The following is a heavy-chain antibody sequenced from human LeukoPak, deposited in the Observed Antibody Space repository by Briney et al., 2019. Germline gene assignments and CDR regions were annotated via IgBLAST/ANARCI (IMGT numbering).Heavy chain of an antibody. CDR3: ARTLMATIVPYYFDH. V-gene: IGHV4-59*08. CDR1: GGSISSYY. D-gene: IGHD5-24*01. Sequence: SETLSLTCTVSGGSISSYYWSWIRQPPGKGLEWIGYIYYSGSTNYNPSLKSRVTISVDTSKNQFSLKLSSVTAADTAVYYCARTLMATIVPYYFDHWGQGTLVTVSS. CDR2: IYYSGST. J-gene: IGHJ4*02.